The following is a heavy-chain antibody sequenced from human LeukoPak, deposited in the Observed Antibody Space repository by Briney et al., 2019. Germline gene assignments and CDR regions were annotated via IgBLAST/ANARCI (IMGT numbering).Heavy chain of an antibody. CDR1: GYTFTSYG. CDR2: ISAYNGNT. Sequence: ASVKVSCKASGYTFTSYGTSWVRQAPGQGLEWMGWISAYNGNTNYAQKLQGRVTMTTDTSTSTAYMGLRSLRSDDTAVYYCARTYDILTGADYWGQGALVTVSS. J-gene: IGHJ4*02. D-gene: IGHD3-9*01. V-gene: IGHV1-18*01. CDR3: ARTYDILTGADY.